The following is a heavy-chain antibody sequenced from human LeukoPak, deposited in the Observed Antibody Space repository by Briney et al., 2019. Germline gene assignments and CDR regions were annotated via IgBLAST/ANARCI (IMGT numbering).Heavy chain of an antibody. CDR3: AKVSPRVGYYYYYYMDV. CDR2: ISYDGSNK. Sequence: GGSLRLSCAASGFTFSSYGMHWVRQAPGKGLEWVAVISYDGSNKYYADSVRGRFTISRDNSKNTLYLQMNSLRAEDTAVYYCAKVSPRVGYYYYYYMDVWGKGTTVTVSS. D-gene: IGHD2-15*01. J-gene: IGHJ6*03. V-gene: IGHV3-30*18. CDR1: GFTFSSYG.